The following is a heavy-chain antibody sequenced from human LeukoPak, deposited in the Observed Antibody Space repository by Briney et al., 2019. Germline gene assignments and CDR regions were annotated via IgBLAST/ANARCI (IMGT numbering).Heavy chain of an antibody. J-gene: IGHJ6*03. CDR1: GGTFSSYA. V-gene: IGHV1-69*05. CDR3: ASAACSSPSCYLPMAV. Sequence: SVKVSCKASGGTFSSYAISWVRQAPGQGLEWMGRIILIFGTANYAQTFQGRVTITTDESTSTAYMALRRLRSEDTAVYYCASAACSSPSCYLPMAVWGKGTTVTVSS. D-gene: IGHD2-2*01. CDR2: IILIFGTA.